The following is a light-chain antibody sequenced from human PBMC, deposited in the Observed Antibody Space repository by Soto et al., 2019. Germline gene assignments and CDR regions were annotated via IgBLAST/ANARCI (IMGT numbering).Light chain of an antibody. V-gene: IGKV3-11*01. Sequence: EIVLTQSPATLPLSPGERATLSCRASQSVSSYLAWYQQKPGQAPRLLIYDASNRATGIPARFSGSGSGTDFTLTINSLEPEDSAVYYCQHRSNWPRNTFGQGTKLEIK. CDR2: DAS. J-gene: IGKJ2*01. CDR3: QHRSNWPRNT. CDR1: QSVSSY.